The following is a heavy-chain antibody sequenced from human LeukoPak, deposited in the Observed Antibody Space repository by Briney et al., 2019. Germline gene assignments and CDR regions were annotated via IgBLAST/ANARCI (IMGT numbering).Heavy chain of an antibody. D-gene: IGHD1-14*01. CDR3: ARLRGRNDAFDI. J-gene: IGHJ3*02. CDR1: GYSISRGYY. Sequence: SETLSLTCTVSGYSISRGYYWAWVRQSPGKGLELLGNIYHSGSTYYNPSLKSRVTISVDTSKNQFSLKLSSVAAADTAVYYCARLRGRNDAFDIWGQGTVVTVSS. CDR2: IYHSGST. V-gene: IGHV4-38-2*02.